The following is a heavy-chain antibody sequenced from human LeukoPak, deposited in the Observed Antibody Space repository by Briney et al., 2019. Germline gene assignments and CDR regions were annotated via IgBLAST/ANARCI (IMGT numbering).Heavy chain of an antibody. V-gene: IGHV1-69*05. CDR1: GGTFSSYA. CDR3: ASTIGGDLYYYYYMDV. D-gene: IGHD2-21*02. J-gene: IGHJ6*03. Sequence: GASVKVSCKASGGTFSSYAISWVRQAPGQGLEWMEGIIPIFGTANYAQKFQGRVTITTDESTSTAYMELSSLRSEDTAVYYCASTIGGDLYYYYYMDVWGKGTAVTVSS. CDR2: IIPIFGTA.